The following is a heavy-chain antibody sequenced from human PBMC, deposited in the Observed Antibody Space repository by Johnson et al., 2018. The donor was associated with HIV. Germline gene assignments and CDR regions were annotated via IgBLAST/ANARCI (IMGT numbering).Heavy chain of an antibody. Sequence: VQLVESGGGLVQPGGSLRLSCAASGFTFSSYWMHWVRQAPGKGLVWVSRINSDGSSTSYADSVKGRFTISRDNSKNTLDLHMNSLRVEDTAVYYCARGYGDYSDFFDVWGQGTMVTVSS. CDR2: INSDGSST. D-gene: IGHD4-17*01. CDR1: GFTFSSYW. CDR3: ARGYGDYSDFFDV. V-gene: IGHV3-74*01. J-gene: IGHJ3*01.